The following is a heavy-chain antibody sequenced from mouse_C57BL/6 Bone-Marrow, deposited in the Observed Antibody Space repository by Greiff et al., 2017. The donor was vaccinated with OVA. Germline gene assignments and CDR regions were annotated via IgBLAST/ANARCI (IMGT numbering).Heavy chain of an antibody. V-gene: IGHV1-9*01. CDR2: ILPESGST. CDR1: GYTFTGYW. J-gene: IGHJ3*01. CDR3: ARSGAYGNYPAWFAY. Sequence: QVQLQQSGAELMKPGASVKLSCKATGYTFTGYWIEWVKQRPGHGLEWIGEILPESGSTNYNEKFKGKATFTANTSSNTAYMQLSSLTTEDSAIYYCARSGAYGNYPAWFAYWGQGTLVTVSA. D-gene: IGHD2-1*01.